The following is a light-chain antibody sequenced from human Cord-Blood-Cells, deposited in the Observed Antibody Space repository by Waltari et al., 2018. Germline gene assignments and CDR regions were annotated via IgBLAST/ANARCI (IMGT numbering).Light chain of an antibody. CDR2: EVS. Sequence: QSALPQPPSASGSPGQSVTISCTGTSGDVGGYNYVSWYQQHPGKAPKLMIYEVSKRPSGVPDRFSGSKSGNTASLTVSGLQAEDEADYYCSSYAGSNNLVFGGGTKLTVL. J-gene: IGLJ2*01. V-gene: IGLV2-8*01. CDR1: SGDVGGYNY. CDR3: SSYAGSNNLV.